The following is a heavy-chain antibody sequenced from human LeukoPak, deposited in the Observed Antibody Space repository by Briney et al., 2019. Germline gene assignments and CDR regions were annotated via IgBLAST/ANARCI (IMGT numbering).Heavy chain of an antibody. CDR3: ARHGPYSSSWYRYYFDY. D-gene: IGHD6-13*01. J-gene: IGHJ4*02. CDR1: GGSFSGYY. V-gene: IGHV4-34*01. Sequence: SETLSLTCAVYGGSFSGYYWNWIRQPPGKGLEWIGEINHSGSTNYNPSLKSRVTISVDTSKNQFSLKLSSVTAADTAVYYCARHGPYSSSWYRYYFDYWGQGTLVTVSS. CDR2: INHSGST.